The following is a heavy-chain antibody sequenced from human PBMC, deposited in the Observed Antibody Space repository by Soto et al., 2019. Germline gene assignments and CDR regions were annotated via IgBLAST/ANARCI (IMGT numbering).Heavy chain of an antibody. J-gene: IGHJ5*02. CDR1: GYTFTGYY. V-gene: IGHV1-2*04. CDR3: ARGLGYCSSTSCQQSSWFDP. CDR2: INPNSGGT. Sequence: QVQLVQSGAEVKKPGASVKVSCKASGYTFTGYYMHWVRQAPGQGLEWMGWINPNSGGTNYAQKFQGWVTMTRDTSISIAYMELSRLRSDDTAVYYCARGLGYCSSTSCQQSSWFDPWGQGTLVTVSS. D-gene: IGHD2-2*01.